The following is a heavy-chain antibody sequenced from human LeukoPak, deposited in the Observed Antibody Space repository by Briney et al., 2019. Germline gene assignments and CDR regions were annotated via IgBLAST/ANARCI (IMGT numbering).Heavy chain of an antibody. D-gene: IGHD3-22*01. V-gene: IGHV1-2*02. Sequence: GAAVKVSCKASGYTFTCYYMHWVRQAPGQGLEWVGWINPNSGGTNYAQKFQGRVTMTRDTSISTAYMELSRLRSDDTAVYYCNYDSSGYYPWGQGTLVTVSS. CDR1: GYTFTCYY. CDR3: NYDSSGYYP. CDR2: INPNSGGT. J-gene: IGHJ5*02.